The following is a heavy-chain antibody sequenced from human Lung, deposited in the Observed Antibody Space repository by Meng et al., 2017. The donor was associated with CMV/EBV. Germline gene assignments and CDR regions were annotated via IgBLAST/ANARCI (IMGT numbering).Heavy chain of an antibody. CDR3: ARGHIKGTPDHFDY. CDR1: GFTFSNFP. J-gene: IGHJ4*02. V-gene: IGHV3-30-3*01. CDR2: ISWDGSVT. D-gene: IGHD3-10*01. Sequence: GESLKISCEVSGFTFSNFPMHWIRQAPGKGLEWVAVISWDGSVTKYADSVRGRFTISRDDSKNTLFLHTNSLSLDDTAVYYCARGHIKGTPDHFDYWGQGTLVTVSS.